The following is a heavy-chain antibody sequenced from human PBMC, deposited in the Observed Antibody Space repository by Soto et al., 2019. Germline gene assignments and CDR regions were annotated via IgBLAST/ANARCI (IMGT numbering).Heavy chain of an antibody. CDR1: GYTFTSYG. J-gene: IGHJ4*02. V-gene: IGHV1-18*01. CDR3: ARDPGRENYYDSSGYYPIDY. D-gene: IGHD3-22*01. Sequence: GASVKVSCKASGYTFTSYGISWGRQAPGQGLEWMGWISAYNGNTNYAQKLQGRVTMTTDTSTSTAYMELRSLRSDDTAVYYCARDPGRENYYDSSGYYPIDYWGQGTLVTVSS. CDR2: ISAYNGNT.